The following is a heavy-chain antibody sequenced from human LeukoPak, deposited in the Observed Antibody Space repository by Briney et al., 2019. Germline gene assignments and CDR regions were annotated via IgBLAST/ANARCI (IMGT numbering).Heavy chain of an antibody. D-gene: IGHD3-3*01. V-gene: IGHV4-59*08. CDR2: IYYSGST. CDR1: GDSISSYY. J-gene: IGHJ4*02. CDR3: ARGPITIFGVVVLYYFDY. Sequence: PSETLSLTCTVSGDSISSYYWSWIRQPPGKGLGWIGYIYYSGSTNYNPSLKSRVTISVDTSKNQFSLKLSSVTAADTAVYYCARGPITIFGVVVLYYFDYWGQGTLVTVSS.